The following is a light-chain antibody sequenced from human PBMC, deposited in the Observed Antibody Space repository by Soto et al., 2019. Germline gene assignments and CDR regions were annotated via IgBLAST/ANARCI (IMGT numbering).Light chain of an antibody. CDR3: QPYDASPM. J-gene: IGKJ1*01. CDR1: QNINNNY. V-gene: IGKV3-20*01. Sequence: EIVLTQSPGTLSLSAGERATLSCRASQNINNNYLAWYQHKPGQAPTVLIYGASSRAPGIPDRFSGSGSGTDFTLTISRLEPEDFAVYYCQPYDASPMFGLGTKVDIK. CDR2: GAS.